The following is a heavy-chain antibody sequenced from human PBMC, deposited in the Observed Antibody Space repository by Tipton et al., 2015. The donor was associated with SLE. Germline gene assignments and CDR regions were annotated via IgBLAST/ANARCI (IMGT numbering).Heavy chain of an antibody. J-gene: IGHJ4*02. CDR3: ATGRDSRWWAF. CDR1: GFTSSSYW. D-gene: IGHD2-15*01. V-gene: IGHV3-7*01. Sequence: SLRLSCADSGFTSSSYWMAWVRQAPGKGLEWVANIRPDGGEIFYVDSVKGRFTISRDTAKNSVYLQMDGLRVGDTAVYYCATGRDSRWWAFWGLGTLVTVSS. CDR2: IRPDGGEI.